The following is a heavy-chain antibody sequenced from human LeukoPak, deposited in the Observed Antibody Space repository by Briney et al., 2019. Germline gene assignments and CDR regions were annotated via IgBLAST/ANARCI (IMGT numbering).Heavy chain of an antibody. CDR2: VSGSGGST. Sequence: GGSLRLSCAASGFTFSSYAMSWVRQAPGKGLEWVSAVSGSGGSTYYADSVKGRFTISRDNSKNTLYLQMNSLRAEDTAVYYCAKDCGGDCYNWFDPWGQGTLVTVSS. CDR3: AKDCGGDCYNWFDP. J-gene: IGHJ5*02. CDR1: GFTFSSYA. D-gene: IGHD2-21*02. V-gene: IGHV3-23*01.